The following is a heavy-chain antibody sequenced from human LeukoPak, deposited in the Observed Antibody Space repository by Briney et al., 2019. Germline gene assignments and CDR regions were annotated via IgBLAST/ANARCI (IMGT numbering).Heavy chain of an antibody. CDR1: GFTFSSFW. J-gene: IGHJ6*02. D-gene: IGHD3-9*01. CDR2: INSDGSST. V-gene: IGHV3-74*01. CDR3: ARDHDTWAPYYYCYGMDV. Sequence: GGSLRLSCAASGFTFSSFWVHWVRQAPGKGLVWTSRINSDGSSTNYADSVKGRFTISRDNSKNTLYLQMNSLRAEDTAVYYCARDHDTWAPYYYCYGMDVWGQGTTVTVSS.